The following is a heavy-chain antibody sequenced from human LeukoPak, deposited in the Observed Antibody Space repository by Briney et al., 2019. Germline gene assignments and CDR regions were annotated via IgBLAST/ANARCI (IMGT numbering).Heavy chain of an antibody. CDR1: GYTLTSYG. CDR3: ARDPAFRGAQMEY. Sequence: ASVKVSCKASGYTLTSYGFSWVRQAPGQGLEWMGWIGGYNGNTNYAQNLQGRVTMTIDTSTSTAYMELRSLRSDDTAVYYCARDPAFRGAQMEYWGQGTLVTVSS. V-gene: IGHV1-18*01. D-gene: IGHD3-10*01. J-gene: IGHJ4*02. CDR2: IGGYNGNT.